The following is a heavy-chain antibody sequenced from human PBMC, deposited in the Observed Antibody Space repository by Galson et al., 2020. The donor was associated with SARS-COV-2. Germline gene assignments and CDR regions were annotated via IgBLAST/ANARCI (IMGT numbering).Heavy chain of an antibody. Sequence: GGSLRLSCAASGFTISNYYISWIRQAQGTGLEWVSYISSSSSYTTYADSVNSRFTISRDNAKNSLYLQMNSLRAEDTAVYYCARDGYSSSWPYEHILDYWGQGTRVIVSS. CDR2: ISSSSSYT. CDR1: GFTISNYY. J-gene: IGHJ4*02. V-gene: IGHV3-11*05. D-gene: IGHD6-13*01. CDR3: ARDGYSSSWPYEHILDY.